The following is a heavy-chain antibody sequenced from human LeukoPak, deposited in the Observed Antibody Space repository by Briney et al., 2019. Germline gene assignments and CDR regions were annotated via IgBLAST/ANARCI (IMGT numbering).Heavy chain of an antibody. CDR2: IYYSGST. J-gene: IGHJ3*02. D-gene: IGHD2-2*01. Sequence: SETLSLTCTVSGGSISSYYWSWIRQPPGKGLEWIGYIYYSGSTNYNPSLKSRVTISVDTSKNQFSLKLSSVTAADTAVYYCAREVRGAFDIXXXGXXXXVSS. CDR3: AREVRGAFDI. CDR1: GGSISSYY. V-gene: IGHV4-59*01.